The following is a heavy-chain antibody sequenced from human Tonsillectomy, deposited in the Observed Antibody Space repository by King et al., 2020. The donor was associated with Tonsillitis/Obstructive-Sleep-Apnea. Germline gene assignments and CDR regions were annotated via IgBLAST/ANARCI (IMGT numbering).Heavy chain of an antibody. CDR2: TSHDGGYK. CDR3: ASDPGQNILID. CDR1: GFTFSAYA. Sequence: VQLVESGGGVDQPGRSLRLSCTASGFTFSAYAMHWVRQAPGKGLEWVAVTSHDGGYKFYADSVKGRFTISRDNSKNTLYLQMNSLRAEDTALYYCASDPGQNILIDWGQGTLVTVSS. V-gene: IGHV3-30*04. D-gene: IGHD3-9*01. J-gene: IGHJ4*02.